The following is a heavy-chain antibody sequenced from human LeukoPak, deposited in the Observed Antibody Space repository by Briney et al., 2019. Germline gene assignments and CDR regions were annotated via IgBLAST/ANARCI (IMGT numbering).Heavy chain of an antibody. Sequence: SVKVSCKASGGTFSSYAISWVRQAPGQGLEWMGGIIPIFGTANYAQKFQGRVTITADESTSTAYIELSSLRSADTAVYYCARDFVGATVSGYEPYFDYWGQGTLVTVSS. D-gene: IGHD5-12*01. CDR1: GGTFSSYA. V-gene: IGHV1-69*13. CDR3: ARDFVGATVSGYEPYFDY. J-gene: IGHJ4*02. CDR2: IIPIFGTA.